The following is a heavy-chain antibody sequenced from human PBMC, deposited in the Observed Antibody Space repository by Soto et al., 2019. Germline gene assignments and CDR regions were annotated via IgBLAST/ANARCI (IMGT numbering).Heavy chain of an antibody. D-gene: IGHD3-10*01. Sequence: ASVKVSCKVSGGTFSSYRFSWVRQAPGQGLEWMGGITPVFGTPDYAQKFQGRVTVTADRSTNTAYVELSRLTSEDTAVYYCARDLPSLEVRSYGMDVWGQGTTVTVSS. CDR3: ARDLPSLEVRSYGMDV. CDR1: GGTFSSYR. CDR2: ITPVFGTP. V-gene: IGHV1-69*06. J-gene: IGHJ6*02.